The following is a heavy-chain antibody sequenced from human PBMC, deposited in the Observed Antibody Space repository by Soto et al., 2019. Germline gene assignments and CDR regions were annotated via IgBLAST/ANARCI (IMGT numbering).Heavy chain of an antibody. D-gene: IGHD2-21*01. CDR1: GGSFSGYY. CDR2: INHSGST. V-gene: IGHV4-34*01. J-gene: IGHJ4*01. CDR3: ASDKIAGRVDY. Sequence: QVQLQQWGAGLLKPSETLSLTCAVYGGSFSGYYWTWIRQPPGTGLEWLGEINHSGSTNYNPSLKSRVTISVDTSKTQFSLKLTSVTAADTAVYYCASDKIAGRVDYWGHGTLVTVS.